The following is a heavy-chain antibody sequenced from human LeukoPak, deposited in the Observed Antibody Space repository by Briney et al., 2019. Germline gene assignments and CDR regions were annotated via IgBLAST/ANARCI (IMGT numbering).Heavy chain of an antibody. CDR1: GYTQTELA. D-gene: IGHD3-3*01. CDR2: FDPEDGET. V-gene: IGHV1-24*01. CDR3: AKESRFLDYLSGYYFDS. Sequence: ASVTVSCKVSGYTQTELAMHWVRQAPGKGLEWMGGFDPEDGETVFAQKFQGRVTMTEDTSTGTAYMELSSLRSEDTAVYYCAKESRFLDYLSGYYFDSWGQGTLVTVSS. J-gene: IGHJ4*01.